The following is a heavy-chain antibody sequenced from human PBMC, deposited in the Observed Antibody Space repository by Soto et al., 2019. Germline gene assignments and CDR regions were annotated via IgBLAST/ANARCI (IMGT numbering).Heavy chain of an antibody. J-gene: IGHJ6*02. V-gene: IGHV5-51*01. CDR2: IYPGDSDT. Sequence: GESLKISCKGSGYSFTSYWIGWVRQMPGKGLEWMGIIYPGDSDTRYSPSFQGQVTISADKSISTAYLQWSSLKASDTAMYYRARSTTVTYSYRTDYYGMDVWGQGTTVTVSS. CDR3: ARSTTVTYSYRTDYYGMDV. CDR1: GYSFTSYW. D-gene: IGHD4-17*01.